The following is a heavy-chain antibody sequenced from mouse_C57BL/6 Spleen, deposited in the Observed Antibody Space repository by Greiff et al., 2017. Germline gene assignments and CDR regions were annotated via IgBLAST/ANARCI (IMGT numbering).Heavy chain of an antibody. CDR2: ISGGGGNT. J-gene: IGHJ3*01. Sequence: EVHLVESGGGLVKPGGSLKLSCAASGFTFSSYTMSWVRQTPEKRLEWVATISGGGGNTYYPDSVKGRFTISRDNAKNTLYLQMSSLRSEDTALYYCAILYYDYPFAYWGQGTLVTVSA. D-gene: IGHD2-4*01. V-gene: IGHV5-9*01. CDR3: AILYYDYPFAY. CDR1: GFTFSSYT.